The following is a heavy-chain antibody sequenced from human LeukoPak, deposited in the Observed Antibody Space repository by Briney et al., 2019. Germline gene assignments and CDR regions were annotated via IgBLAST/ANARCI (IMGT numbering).Heavy chain of an antibody. CDR1: GGSISSGGYS. Sequence: SETLSLTCAVSGGSISSGGYSWSWIRQPPGKGLEWIGYIYHSGSTYYNPSLKSRVTISVDRSKNQFSLRLSSVTAADTAVYYCARDLGSYGLFDYWGQGTLVTVSS. V-gene: IGHV4-30-2*01. CDR3: ARDLGSYGLFDY. J-gene: IGHJ4*02. D-gene: IGHD3-10*01. CDR2: IYHSGST.